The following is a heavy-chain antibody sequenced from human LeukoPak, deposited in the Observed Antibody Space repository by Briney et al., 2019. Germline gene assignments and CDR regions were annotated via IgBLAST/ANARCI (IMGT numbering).Heavy chain of an antibody. V-gene: IGHV3-23*01. CDR3: AITQGYYDGSGFWVQ. CDR2: ISPSGDRT. CDR1: GFTFSSYA. J-gene: IGHJ4*02. D-gene: IGHD3-22*01. Sequence: GGSLRLSCAASGFTFSSYAMSWVRQAPGKGLEWVSFISPSGDRTSNADSVEGRFTISRDNTRNTLYLQMNSLRDEDAGVYYGAITQGYYDGSGFWVQWGQGTLVTVSS.